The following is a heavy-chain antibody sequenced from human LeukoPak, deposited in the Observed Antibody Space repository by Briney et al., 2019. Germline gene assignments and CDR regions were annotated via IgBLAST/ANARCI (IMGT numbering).Heavy chain of an antibody. Sequence: PAGSLRLSCAASGVTVSSSYMNWVRQAPGKGLEWVSSTTASGGRTYYADYVKGPFTISRDSCKNTLYLQMSSLRAEDMASYYCAKMGVTTERYWGQGTMVTVSS. J-gene: IGHJ3*01. D-gene: IGHD4-17*01. CDR1: GVTVSSSY. CDR3: AKMGVTTERY. CDR2: TTASGGRT. V-gene: IGHV3-23*01.